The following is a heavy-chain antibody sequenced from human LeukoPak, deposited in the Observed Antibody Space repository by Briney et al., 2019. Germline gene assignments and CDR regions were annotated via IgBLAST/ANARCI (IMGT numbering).Heavy chain of an antibody. CDR1: GGAISSYY. CDR2: IYTSGST. CDR3: GRGGAAAGTKGAFDI. Sequence: PSETLSLTCTVSGGAISSYYWSWIRQPAGKGLEWIGRIYTSGSTNYNPSLKSRVTMSVDTSKNQFSLKLSSVTAADTAVYYCGRGGAAAGTKGAFDIWGQGTMVTVSS. D-gene: IGHD6-13*01. V-gene: IGHV4-4*07. J-gene: IGHJ3*02.